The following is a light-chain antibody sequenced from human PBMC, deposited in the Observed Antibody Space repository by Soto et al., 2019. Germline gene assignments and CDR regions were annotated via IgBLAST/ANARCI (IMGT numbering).Light chain of an antibody. V-gene: IGKV1-5*03. CDR3: QQYGSYSYT. CDR1: QSISSW. Sequence: DIQMTQSPSSLSASVGDRVTITCRASQSISSWLAWYQQKPGKAPRLLIYKASTLQSGVPSRFSGSGSGTEFTLTISSLQPDDFETYYCQQYGSYSYTFGQGTKVEMK. CDR2: KAS. J-gene: IGKJ2*01.